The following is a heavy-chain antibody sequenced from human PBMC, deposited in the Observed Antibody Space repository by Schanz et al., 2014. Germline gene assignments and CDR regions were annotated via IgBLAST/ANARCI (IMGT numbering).Heavy chain of an antibody. Sequence: VQLVESGGGLVKPGGSLRLSCAASGFTFNSYAMTWVRQAPGKGLEWVSTISASGGSTYYADSVKGRFTISRDNSKNILYLQRNSLRAEDTAVYYCAKARRKSNCSGGRCFHYSYYGMDVWGQGTTVTVSS. J-gene: IGHJ6*02. V-gene: IGHV3-23*04. CDR1: GFTFNSYA. D-gene: IGHD2-15*01. CDR3: AKARRKSNCSGGRCFHYSYYGMDV. CDR2: ISASGGST.